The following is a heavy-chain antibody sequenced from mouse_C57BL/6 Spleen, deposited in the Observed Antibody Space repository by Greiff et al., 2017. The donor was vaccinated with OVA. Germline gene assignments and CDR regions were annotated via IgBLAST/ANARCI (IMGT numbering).Heavy chain of an antibody. CDR3: ARGHYGSSCGYFDY. D-gene: IGHD1-1*01. V-gene: IGHV1-80*01. Sequence: QVQLQQSGAELVKPGASVKISCKASGYAFSSYWMNWVKQRPGKGLEWIGQIYPGDGDTNYNGKFKGKATLTADKSSSTAYMQLSSLTSEDSAVYFCARGHYGSSCGYFDYWGQGTTLTVAS. CDR1: GYAFSSYW. J-gene: IGHJ2*01. CDR2: IYPGDGDT.